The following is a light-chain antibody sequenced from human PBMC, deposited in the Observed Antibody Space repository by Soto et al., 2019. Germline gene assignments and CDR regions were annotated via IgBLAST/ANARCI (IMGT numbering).Light chain of an antibody. Sequence: QSALTQPRSVSGSPGQSVTISCTGTGNDVGAYNYVSWFQQYPGKAPKLIISEVSNRPSGVSNRFSGSKSGTAASLTISGLQTEDEADYFCFSFTTDWTHVFGTGTKLTVL. CDR2: EVS. J-gene: IGLJ1*01. CDR1: GNDVGAYNY. V-gene: IGLV2-14*01. CDR3: FSFTTDWTHV.